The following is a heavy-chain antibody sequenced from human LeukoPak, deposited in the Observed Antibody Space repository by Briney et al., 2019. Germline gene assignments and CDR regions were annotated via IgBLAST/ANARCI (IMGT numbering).Heavy chain of an antibody. Sequence: ASVKVSCKASGYTFTGYYMHWVRQAPGQGLEWMGRINPNNGGTNYAQKFQGRVTMTGDTSISTAYMELSSLRSDDTAVYYCTRESGSYHGNDYWGREPWSPSPQ. V-gene: IGHV1-2*06. D-gene: IGHD1-26*01. CDR2: INPNNGGT. CDR3: TRESGSYHGNDY. J-gene: IGHJ4*02. CDR1: GYTFTGYY.